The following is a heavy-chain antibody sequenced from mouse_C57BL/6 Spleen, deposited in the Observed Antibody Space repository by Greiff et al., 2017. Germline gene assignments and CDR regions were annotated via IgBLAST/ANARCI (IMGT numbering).Heavy chain of an antibody. V-gene: IGHV1-81*01. Sequence: VQLQQSGAELVRPGASVKLSCKASGYTFTSYGISWVKQRPGQGLEWIGAIYPRGGNTYYNEKFKGKATLTADKSSSTAYMQLRSLTSEDSAVYVCARDRGLITTVVSLYYMDYWGQGTSLTVSS. CDR2: IYPRGGNT. CDR1: GYTFTSYG. D-gene: IGHD1-1*01. CDR3: ARDRGLITTVVSLYYMDY. J-gene: IGHJ2*02.